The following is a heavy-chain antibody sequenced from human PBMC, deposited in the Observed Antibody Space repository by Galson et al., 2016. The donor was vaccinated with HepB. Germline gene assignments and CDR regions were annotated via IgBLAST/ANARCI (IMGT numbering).Heavy chain of an antibody. D-gene: IGHD5-12*01. J-gene: IGHJ5*02. V-gene: IGHV3-48*02. CDR3: AAGRGFDP. CDR2: IGTSTSNI. CDR1: GFTLSSYG. Sequence: SLRLSCAAPGFTLSSYGMHWVRQAPGKGLEWVSYIGTSTSNIFYAVSVEGRFTIPRDNAKNSLYLQMNSLRHEDTAVYYCAAGRGFDPWGRGTLVTVSS.